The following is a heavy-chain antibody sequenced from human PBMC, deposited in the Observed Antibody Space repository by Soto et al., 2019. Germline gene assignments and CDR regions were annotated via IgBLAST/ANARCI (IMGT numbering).Heavy chain of an antibody. CDR3: AKGLIAARFYYYGMDV. CDR1: GFTFSSYA. Sequence: EVQLLESGGGLVQPGGSLRLSCAASGFTFSSYAMSWVRQAPGKGLEWVSAISGSGGSTYYADSVKGRFTISRDNSKNTLYLQMNSLRAEDTAVYYCAKGLIAARFYYYGMDVWGQGTTVTVSS. D-gene: IGHD6-13*01. V-gene: IGHV3-23*01. J-gene: IGHJ6*02. CDR2: ISGSGGST.